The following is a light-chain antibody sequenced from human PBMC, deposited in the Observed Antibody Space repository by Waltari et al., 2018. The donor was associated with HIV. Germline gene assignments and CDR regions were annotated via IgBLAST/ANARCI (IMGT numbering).Light chain of an antibody. CDR1: QDVGNK. V-gene: IGKV3D-15*03. Sequence: EIVMTQSPVTLSVSPGERATLAGRASQDVGNKIVWYQRRPGQSPRLIMFATSVRATGIPTRFSGSGSGTDFALIITTPQPEDYGIYYCQQYNGSWTFGRGT. CDR3: QQYNGSWT. CDR2: ATS. J-gene: IGKJ1*01.